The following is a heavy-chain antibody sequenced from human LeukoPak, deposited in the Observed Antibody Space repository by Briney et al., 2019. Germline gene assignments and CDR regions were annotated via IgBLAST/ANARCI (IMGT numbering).Heavy chain of an antibody. CDR3: AKDLGLYSGYDQVGSDYYYYGMDV. CDR2: ISHDGTNK. Sequence: GGSLRLSCAASGFTFSSYGVHWVRQAPGKGLEWVAVISHDGTNKYYADSVKGRFTISRDNSKNTLYLQMNSLRAEDTAVYYCAKDLGLYSGYDQVGSDYYYYGMDVWGQGTTVTVSS. CDR1: GFTFSSYG. V-gene: IGHV3-30*18. J-gene: IGHJ6*02. D-gene: IGHD5-12*01.